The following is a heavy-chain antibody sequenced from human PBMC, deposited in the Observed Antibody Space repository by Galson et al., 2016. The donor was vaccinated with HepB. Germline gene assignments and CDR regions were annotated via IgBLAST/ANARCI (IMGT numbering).Heavy chain of an antibody. J-gene: IGHJ4*02. CDR1: GGSISSGDYY. CDR3: ARGSAFGGVDN. Sequence: TLSLTCTVSGGSISSGDYYWSWIRQPPGKGLEWIGYIYYSGSTYHSPSLQSRVTTSVDTSTNQFSLKLNSVTAADTAVYYSARGSAFGGVDNWGQGTLVTVSS. V-gene: IGHV4-30-4*01. D-gene: IGHD3-16*01. CDR2: IYYSGST.